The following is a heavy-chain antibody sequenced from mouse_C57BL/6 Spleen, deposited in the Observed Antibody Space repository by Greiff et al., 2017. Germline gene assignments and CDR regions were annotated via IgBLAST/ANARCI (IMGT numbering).Heavy chain of an antibody. Sequence: VQVVESGAELVKPGASVKLSCKASGYTFTEYTIHWVKQRSGQGLEWIGWFYPGSGSIKYNEKFKDKATLTADKSSSTVYMELSRLTSEDSAVYFCARHEEGYYGPWYFDVWGTGTTVTVSS. CDR1: GYTFTEYT. V-gene: IGHV1-62-2*01. CDR3: ARHEEGYYGPWYFDV. J-gene: IGHJ1*03. D-gene: IGHD2-1*01. CDR2: FYPGSGSI.